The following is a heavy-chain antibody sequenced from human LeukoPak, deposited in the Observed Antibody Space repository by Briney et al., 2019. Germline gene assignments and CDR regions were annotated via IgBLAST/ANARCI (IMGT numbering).Heavy chain of an antibody. D-gene: IGHD2-2*01. CDR2: ISAYNGNT. CDR3: ARVGAYCTSTSCLGY. V-gene: IGHV1-18*01. J-gene: IGHJ4*02. Sequence: ASVKVSCKASGYTFTSYDINWVRQATGQGLEWMGWISAYNGNTNYAQKLQGRVTMTTDTSTSTAYMELRSLTSDDTAVYYCARVGAYCTSTSCLGYWGQGTLVTVSS. CDR1: GYTFTSYD.